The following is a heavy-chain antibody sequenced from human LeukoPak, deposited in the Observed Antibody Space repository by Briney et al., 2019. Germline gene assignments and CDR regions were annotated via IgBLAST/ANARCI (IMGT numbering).Heavy chain of an antibody. CDR3: ARVGIAVAGTIVWFDP. CDR2: INYSGTT. J-gene: IGHJ5*02. V-gene: IGHV4-30-4*01. CDR1: GGSISSGDYY. Sequence: PSETLSLTCTVSGGSISSGDYYWGWIRQPPGKGLELIGYINYSGTTYYNSTLKSRVTISVDTSKNQFSLKLSSVTAADTAVYYCARVGIAVAGTIVWFDPWGQGTLVTVSS. D-gene: IGHD6-19*01.